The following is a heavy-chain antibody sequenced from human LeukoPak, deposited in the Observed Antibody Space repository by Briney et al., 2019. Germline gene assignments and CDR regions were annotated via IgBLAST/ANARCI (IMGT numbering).Heavy chain of an antibody. CDR1: GGSISSSNFH. CDR3: AREFSSSWVWGAFDI. CDR2: IFYSGRT. Sequence: SETLSLTCSVSGGSISSSNFHWGWIRQAPGKGLDWIGNIFYSGRTSYNPSLKSRVTISIDAPKNQFSLKLSSVTAADTAVYYCAREFSSSWVWGAFDIWGQGTMVTVSS. D-gene: IGHD6-13*01. J-gene: IGHJ3*02. V-gene: IGHV4-39*07.